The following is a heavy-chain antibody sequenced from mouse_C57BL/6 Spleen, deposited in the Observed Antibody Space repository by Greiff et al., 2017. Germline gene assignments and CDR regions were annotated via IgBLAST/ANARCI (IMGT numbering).Heavy chain of an antibody. Sequence: EVQRVESGGGLVKPGGSLKLSCAASGFTFSSYAMSWVRQTPEKRLEWVATISDGGSYTYYPDNVEGRFTISRDNAKNNLYLQMSHLKAEDTAMYDCARAYDYGAWFAYWGQGTLVTVSA. D-gene: IGHD2-4*01. CDR1: GFTFSSYA. CDR3: ARAYDYGAWFAY. CDR2: ISDGGSYT. V-gene: IGHV5-4*01. J-gene: IGHJ3*01.